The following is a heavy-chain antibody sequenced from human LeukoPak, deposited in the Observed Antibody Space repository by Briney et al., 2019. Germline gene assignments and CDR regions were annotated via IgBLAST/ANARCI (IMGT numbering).Heavy chain of an antibody. D-gene: IGHD6-13*01. CDR2: IYHSGST. Sequence: NASETLSLTCTVSGYSISSGYYWGWIRQPPGKGLEWIGSIYHSGSTYYNPSLKSRVTISVDTSKNQFSLKLSSVTAADTAVYYCAPPPAAGTRGSDWGQGTLVTVSS. J-gene: IGHJ4*02. CDR1: GYSISSGYY. V-gene: IGHV4-38-2*02. CDR3: APPPAAGTRGSD.